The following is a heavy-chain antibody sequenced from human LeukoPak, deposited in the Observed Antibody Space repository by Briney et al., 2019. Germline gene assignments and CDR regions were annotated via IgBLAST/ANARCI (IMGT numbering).Heavy chain of an antibody. CDR3: ARLSSTCYYDSSGYYYDY. CDR2: IYYSGST. Sequence: SETLSLTCTVSGGSISSYYWSWIRQPPGKGLEWIGYIYYSGSTNYNPSLKSRVTISVDTSKNQFSLKLSSVTAADTAVYYCARLSSTCYYDSSGYYYDYWGQGTLVTVSS. CDR1: GGSISSYY. V-gene: IGHV4-59*01. J-gene: IGHJ4*02. D-gene: IGHD3-22*01.